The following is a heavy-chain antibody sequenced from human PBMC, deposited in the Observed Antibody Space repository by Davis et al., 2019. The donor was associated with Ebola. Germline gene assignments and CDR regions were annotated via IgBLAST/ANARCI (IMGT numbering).Heavy chain of an antibody. D-gene: IGHD6-6*01. CDR1: GDPFTTHA. CDR2: MSTNNGNT. Sequence: ASVKVSCKSSGDPFTTHAITWVRQAPGQGLEWMGWMSTNNGNTNYAQKLQGRVTMTTATATSTAYMELRSLRSDDKAVYYCEIDPAAALLDHWGQGTPVTVSS. CDR3: EIDPAAALLDH. V-gene: IGHV1-18*04. J-gene: IGHJ4*02.